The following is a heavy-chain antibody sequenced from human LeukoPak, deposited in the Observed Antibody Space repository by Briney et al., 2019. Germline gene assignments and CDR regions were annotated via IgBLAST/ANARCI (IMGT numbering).Heavy chain of an antibody. CDR2: IYPGDSDA. V-gene: IGHV5-51*01. D-gene: IGHD6-6*01. Sequence: GESLRISCKGSGYSFTTYWIGWVRHMPGKGLELMGSIYPGDSDARYSPSFQGQVTISADKSISTAYLQWSSLKASDTAMYYCARQHSSSSVSGYMDVWGKGTTVTVSS. CDR1: GYSFTTYW. J-gene: IGHJ6*03. CDR3: ARQHSSSSVSGYMDV.